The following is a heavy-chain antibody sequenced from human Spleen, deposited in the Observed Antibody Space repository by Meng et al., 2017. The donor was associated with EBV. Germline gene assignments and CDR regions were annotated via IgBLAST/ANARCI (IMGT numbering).Heavy chain of an antibody. CDR3: ARDLYTRSCYFDY. J-gene: IGHJ4*02. CDR2: INPFDGST. Sequence: QVQLVQSGAGVKKPGASVKVSCKASGYTFTSYYMHWVRQAPGQGLEWMGMINPFDGSTTYAQKFQGRVSMTRDTSTTTVYMEASSLRSEDTAEYYCARDLYTRSCYFDYWGQGTLVTVSS. V-gene: IGHV1-46*01. CDR1: GYTFTSYY. D-gene: IGHD6-13*01.